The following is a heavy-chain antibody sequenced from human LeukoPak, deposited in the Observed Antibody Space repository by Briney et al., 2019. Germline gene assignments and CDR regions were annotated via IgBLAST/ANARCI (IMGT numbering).Heavy chain of an antibody. Sequence: ASVKVSCKASGYTFTSYGISWVRQAPGQGLEWMGWISAYNGNTNYAQKLQGRVTMTTDTSTSTAYMELRSLRSDDTAVYYCAREGAIVGATTFGFDPWGQGTLVTVSS. J-gene: IGHJ5*02. CDR2: ISAYNGNT. CDR1: GYTFTSYG. D-gene: IGHD1-26*01. CDR3: AREGAIVGATTFGFDP. V-gene: IGHV1-18*01.